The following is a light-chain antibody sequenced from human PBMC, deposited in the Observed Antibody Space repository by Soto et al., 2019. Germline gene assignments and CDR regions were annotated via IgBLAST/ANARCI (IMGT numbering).Light chain of an antibody. CDR2: DAS. J-gene: IGKJ1*01. Sequence: IQLTQSPSSLSASVGDRVTITCRASQSVDSWLAWYQQKPGKAPKLLIYDASSLESGVPSRYSGSRSGTQFTLTISSLQSDDSATYYCQQYDTYWETFGQGTKVDIK. CDR1: QSVDSW. V-gene: IGKV1-5*01. CDR3: QQYDTYWET.